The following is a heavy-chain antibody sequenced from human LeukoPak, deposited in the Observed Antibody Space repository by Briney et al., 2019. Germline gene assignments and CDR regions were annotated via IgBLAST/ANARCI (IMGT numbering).Heavy chain of an antibody. J-gene: IGHJ6*03. Sequence: SETLSLTCTVSGGSISSHYWSWIRQPPGKGLEWIGYIYYSGSTNYNPSLKSRVTISVDTSKNQLSLKLSSVTAADTAVYYCARVHRYYYYYYMDVWGKGTTVTVSS. V-gene: IGHV4-59*11. CDR2: IYYSGST. CDR1: GGSISSHY. CDR3: ARVHRYYYYYYMDV.